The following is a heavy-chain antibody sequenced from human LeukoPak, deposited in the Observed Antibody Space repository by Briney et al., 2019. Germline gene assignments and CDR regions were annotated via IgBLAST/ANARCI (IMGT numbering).Heavy chain of an antibody. J-gene: IGHJ3*02. D-gene: IGHD2-21*01. CDR2: IWYDGSNK. CDR1: GFTFSSYG. CDR3: ARDIPLPDI. V-gene: IGHV3-33*01. Sequence: PGGSLRLSCAASGFTFSSYGVHWVRQAPGKGLEWVAVIWYDGSNKYYADSVKGRFTISRDNSKNTLYLQMNSPRAEDTAVYYCARDIPLPDIWGQGTMVTVSS.